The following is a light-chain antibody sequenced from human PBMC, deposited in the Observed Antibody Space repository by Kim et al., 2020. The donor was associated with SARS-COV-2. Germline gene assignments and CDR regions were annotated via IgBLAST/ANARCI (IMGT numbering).Light chain of an antibody. J-gene: IGLJ2*01. Sequence: QSITISCTGTSSDVGGYNYVSWYQQHPGKAPKIMIYDVNNRPSGVSNRFSGSKSGNTASLTISGLQDEDEADYYCSSYTSSSTLIFGGGTQLTVL. CDR2: DVN. V-gene: IGLV2-14*03. CDR1: SSDVGGYNY. CDR3: SSYTSSSTLI.